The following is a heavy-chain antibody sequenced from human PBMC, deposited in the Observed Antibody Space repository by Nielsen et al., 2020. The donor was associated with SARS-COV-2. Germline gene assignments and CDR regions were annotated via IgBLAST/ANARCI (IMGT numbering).Heavy chain of an antibody. Sequence: GESLKISCAASGFTFSTYWMGWVRQAPGKGLEWVAIIKDDGSETFYVDSVKGRFTISRDNAKNSMSLQMNSLRVEDTAVYYCARDWSRAFDVWGQGTMVTVSS. CDR2: IKDDGSET. CDR1: GFTFSTYW. CDR3: ARDWSRAFDV. J-gene: IGHJ3*01. V-gene: IGHV3-7*01.